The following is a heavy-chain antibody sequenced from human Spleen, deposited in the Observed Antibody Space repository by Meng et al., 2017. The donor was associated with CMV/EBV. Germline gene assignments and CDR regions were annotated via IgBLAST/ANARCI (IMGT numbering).Heavy chain of an antibody. V-gene: IGHV1-18*01. CDR2: VSGENGDT. J-gene: IGHJ4*02. Sequence: CKASGYNFDIYAITWVRQAPGKGLEWVGWVSGENGDTNYGQKFQDRVTVTADTFTKTAYMEMRSLRSDDSAMYYCARAGAAVTTNFDFWGQGTLVTVSS. D-gene: IGHD4-17*01. CDR3: ARAGAAVTTNFDF. CDR1: GYNFDIYA.